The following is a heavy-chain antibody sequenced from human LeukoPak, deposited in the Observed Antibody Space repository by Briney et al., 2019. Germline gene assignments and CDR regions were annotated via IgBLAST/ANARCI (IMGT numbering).Heavy chain of an antibody. V-gene: IGHV3-15*01. D-gene: IGHD1-26*01. CDR3: AKDRMGATAWFDY. CDR1: GFTFSNAW. CDR2: IKSKTDGGTT. J-gene: IGHJ4*02. Sequence: GGSLRLSCVASGFTFSNAWMSWGCEAPRTGRGWGCRIKSKTDGGTTNYAAPVNGRFTISRDDSKNTLYLQINRLRAEDTAIYYCAKDRMGATAWFDYWGQGTLVTVSS.